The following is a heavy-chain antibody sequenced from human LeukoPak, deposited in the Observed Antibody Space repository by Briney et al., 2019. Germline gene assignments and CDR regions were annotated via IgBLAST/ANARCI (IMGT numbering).Heavy chain of an antibody. D-gene: IGHD3-22*01. CDR2: IYPGDSDT. CDR3: ARQSVYDSSGYYPEYFQH. Sequence: GESLKISCKGSGYSFTSYWIGWARQMPGKGLEWMGIIYPGDSDTRYSPSFQGQVTISADKSISTAYLQWSSLKASDTAMYYCARQSVYDSSGYYPEYFQHWGQGTLVTVSS. V-gene: IGHV5-51*01. CDR1: GYSFTSYW. J-gene: IGHJ1*01.